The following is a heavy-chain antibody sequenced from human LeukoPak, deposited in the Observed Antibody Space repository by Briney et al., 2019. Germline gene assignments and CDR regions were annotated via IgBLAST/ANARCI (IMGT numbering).Heavy chain of an antibody. V-gene: IGHV4-59*08. Sequence: PSETLSLTCTVSGGSISSYYWSWIRQPPGKGLEWIGYIYYSGSTNYNPSLKSRVTISVDTSKNQFSLKLSSVTAADAAVYYCARLVPGSIAPHRYQNGMDVWGQGTTVTVSS. CDR1: GGSISSYY. CDR3: ARLVPGSIAPHRYQNGMDV. J-gene: IGHJ6*02. CDR2: IYYSGST. D-gene: IGHD6-6*01.